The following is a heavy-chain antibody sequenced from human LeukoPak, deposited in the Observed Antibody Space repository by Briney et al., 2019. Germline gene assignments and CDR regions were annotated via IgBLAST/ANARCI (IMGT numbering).Heavy chain of an antibody. D-gene: IGHD3-16*01. V-gene: IGHV4-59*08. CDR1: GGSINSYY. CDR3: VRHPWRMGSRDYNFDY. Sequence: SETLSVTCTVSGGSINSYYWSWIRQPPGKGLEWIGHIYYSGSTNYNPSLKSRVTISVDTSKNQFSLKMTSVTAADTSVYYCVRHPWRMGSRDYNFDYWGQGTLVTVSS. J-gene: IGHJ4*02. CDR2: IYYSGST.